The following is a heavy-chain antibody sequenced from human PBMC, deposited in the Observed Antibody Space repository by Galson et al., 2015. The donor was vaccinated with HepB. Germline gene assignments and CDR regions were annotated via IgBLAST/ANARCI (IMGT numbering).Heavy chain of an antibody. CDR1: TFSLSDYH. Sequence: SLRLSCAASTFSLSDYHMTWIRQTPGKGLEWVSYISSRRSTIYYADSVKGRFTISRDNAKNSLYLQMNSLRAEDTAVYYCASVRDGLPLGVFDPWGQGTLVIVSS. CDR3: ASVRDGLPLGVFDP. CDR2: ISSRRSTI. V-gene: IGHV3-11*01. D-gene: IGHD3-10*02. J-gene: IGHJ5*02.